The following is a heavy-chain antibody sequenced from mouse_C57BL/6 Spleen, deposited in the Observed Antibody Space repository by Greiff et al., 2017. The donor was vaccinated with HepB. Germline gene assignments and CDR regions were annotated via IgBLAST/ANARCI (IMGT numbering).Heavy chain of an antibody. Sequence: VQLQQSGPELVKPGASVKMSCKASGYTFTDYNMHWVKQSHGKSLEWIGYINPNNGGTSYNQKFKGKATLTVNKSSSTAYMELRSLTSEDSAVYYCARVVYYDYGGFAYWGQGTLVTVSA. J-gene: IGHJ3*01. CDR1: GYTFTDYN. CDR3: ARVVYYDYGGFAY. CDR2: INPNNGGT. D-gene: IGHD2-4*01. V-gene: IGHV1-22*01.